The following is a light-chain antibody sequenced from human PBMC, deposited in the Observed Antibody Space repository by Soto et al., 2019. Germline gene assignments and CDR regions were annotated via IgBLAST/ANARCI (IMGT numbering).Light chain of an antibody. V-gene: IGKV3-20*01. CDR1: QSLSSSF. Sequence: EIVLTQSPGTLSLSPGERATLSCRASQSLSSSFLAWYQQKPGQAPRLLIYGASSRATGIPDRFSGRGSGTDFTLTIIRLEPEDSAVYYCQQYGRSSLGTFGPGTKVDIK. CDR3: QQYGRSSLGT. J-gene: IGKJ3*01. CDR2: GAS.